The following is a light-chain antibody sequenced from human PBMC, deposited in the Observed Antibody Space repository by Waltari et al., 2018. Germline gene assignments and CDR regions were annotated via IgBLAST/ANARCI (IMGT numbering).Light chain of an antibody. CDR2: AAS. Sequence: AIEMTQSPSSLSASVGDRVTITRRASQGISNDLGWYQQKPGTAPKLLIYAASSLQSGVPARFSGSGSGTDFTLTISSLQPEDFATYYCLQDYNYPPTFGGGTKVEIK. V-gene: IGKV1-6*01. CDR1: QGISND. J-gene: IGKJ4*01. CDR3: LQDYNYPPT.